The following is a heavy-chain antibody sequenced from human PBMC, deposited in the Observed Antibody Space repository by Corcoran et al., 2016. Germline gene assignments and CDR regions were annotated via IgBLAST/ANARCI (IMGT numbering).Heavy chain of an antibody. V-gene: IGHV3-15*07. Sequence: EVQLVESGGGLVKPGGSLRLSCAASGFTFSNAWMNWVRQAPGKGLEGVGRIKSKTDGGTTDYAAPVKGRFTISRDDSKNTLYLQMNSLKTEDTAVYYCTTHTYGSGSYYVVEFDYWGQGTLVTVSS. CDR3: TTHTYGSGSYYVVEFDY. CDR2: IKSKTDGGTT. CDR1: GFTFSNAW. D-gene: IGHD3-10*01. J-gene: IGHJ4*02.